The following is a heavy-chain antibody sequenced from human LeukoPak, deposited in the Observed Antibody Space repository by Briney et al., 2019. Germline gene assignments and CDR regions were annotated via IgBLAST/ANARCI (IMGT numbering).Heavy chain of an antibody. D-gene: IGHD1-26*01. CDR2: ISCDGSYK. J-gene: IGHJ4*02. CDR1: GFIFSNSG. Sequence: HPGGSLRLSCAASGFIFSNSGMHWVRQAPGKGLDWVALISCDGSYKYYADSVKGRFTISRDDSKNTLYLQMNSLRSDDTAVYYCARAQHRGWGFDYWGQGTLVTVSS. V-gene: IGHV3-30*19. CDR3: ARAQHRGWGFDY.